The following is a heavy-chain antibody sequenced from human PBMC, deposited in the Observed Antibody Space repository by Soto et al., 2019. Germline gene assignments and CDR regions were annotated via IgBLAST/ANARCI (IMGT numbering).Heavy chain of an antibody. Sequence: GASVKVSCKASGYTFTGYYMHWVRQAPGQGLEWMGWINPNSGGTNYAQKFQGWVTMTRDTSISTAYMELSRLRSDDTAVYYCARGCPKSTGYYYYMDVWGKGTTVTVSS. CDR3: ARGCPKSTGYYYYMDV. D-gene: IGHD4-4*01. CDR1: GYTFTGYY. V-gene: IGHV1-2*04. CDR2: INPNSGGT. J-gene: IGHJ6*03.